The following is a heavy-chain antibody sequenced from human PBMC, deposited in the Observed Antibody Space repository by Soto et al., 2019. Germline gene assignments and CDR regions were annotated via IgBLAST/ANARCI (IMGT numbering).Heavy chain of an antibody. CDR2: VGTANANT. J-gene: IGHJ4*02. CDR3: ARELNTDPAAYYTFAY. Sequence: QVQLVQSGPEVTMPGASVMVSCKTSGYTFTAYGLAWLRQAPGQRPEWLGWVGTANANTNYAEKFQGRVTITSDRSTATTYMELRSLRSDDTAVYCCARELNTDPAAYYTFAYWGQGTLVTVSS. CDR1: GYTFTAYG. V-gene: IGHV1-18*01. D-gene: IGHD3-9*01.